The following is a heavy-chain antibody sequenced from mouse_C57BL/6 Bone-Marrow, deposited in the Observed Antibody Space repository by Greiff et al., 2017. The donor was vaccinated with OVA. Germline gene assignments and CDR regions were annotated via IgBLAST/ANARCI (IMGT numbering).Heavy chain of an antibody. J-gene: IGHJ1*03. CDR1: GFTFSSYG. D-gene: IGHD1-1*01. V-gene: IGHV5-6*01. CDR3: ARHGTTVVARYFDV. Sequence: EVQLQESGGDLVKPGGSLKLSCAASGFTFSSYGMSWVRQTPDKRLEWVATISSGGSYTYYPDSVKGRFTISRDNAKNTLYLQMSSLKSEDTAMYYCARHGTTVVARYFDVWGTGTTVTVSS. CDR2: ISSGGSYT.